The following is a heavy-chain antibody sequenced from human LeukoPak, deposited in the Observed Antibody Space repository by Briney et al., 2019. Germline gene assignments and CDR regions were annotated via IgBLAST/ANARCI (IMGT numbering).Heavy chain of an antibody. CDR1: GGSISSYY. V-gene: IGHV4-59*01. CDR3: ARDTGIAAAGFDY. Sequence: SETLSLTCTVSGGSISSYYWSWIRQPPGKGLEWIGYIYYSGSTNYNPSLKSRVTISVDTSKNQFSLRLSSVTAADTAVYYCARDTGIAAAGFDYWGQGTLVTVSS. J-gene: IGHJ4*02. D-gene: IGHD6-13*01. CDR2: IYYSGST.